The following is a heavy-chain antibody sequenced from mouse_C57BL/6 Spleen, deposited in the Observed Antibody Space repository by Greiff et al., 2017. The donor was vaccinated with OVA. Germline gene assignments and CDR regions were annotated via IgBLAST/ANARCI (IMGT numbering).Heavy chain of an antibody. D-gene: IGHD1-1*01. CDR1: GYTFTSYW. CDR2: IYPGNSDT. CDR3: TRSGYGSSYVEGYFDV. J-gene: IGHJ1*03. V-gene: IGHV1-5*01. Sequence: EVQLQQSGTVLARPGASVKMSCKTSGYTFTSYWMHWVKQRPGQGLEWIGAIYPGNSDTSYNQKFKGKAKLTAVTSASTAYMELSSLTNEDSAVYYCTRSGYGSSYVEGYFDVWGTGTTVTVSS.